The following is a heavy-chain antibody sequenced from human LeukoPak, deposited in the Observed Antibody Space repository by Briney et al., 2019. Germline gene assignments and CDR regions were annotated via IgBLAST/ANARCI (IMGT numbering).Heavy chain of an antibody. D-gene: IGHD5-12*01. V-gene: IGHV4-59*01. Sequence: SETLSLTCTVSGGSISSYYWSWIRQPPGKGLEWIGYIYYSGSTNYNPSLKSRVTISVDTSKNQFSLKLSSVTAADTAVYYCARATRRGYSGYDITYYFDYWGQGTLVTVSS. CDR3: ARATRRGYSGYDITYYFDY. CDR1: GGSISSYY. J-gene: IGHJ4*02. CDR2: IYYSGST.